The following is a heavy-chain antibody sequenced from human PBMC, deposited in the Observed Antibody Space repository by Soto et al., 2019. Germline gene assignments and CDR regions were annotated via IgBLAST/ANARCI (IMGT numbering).Heavy chain of an antibody. CDR1: GDYISSSKW. Sequence: SETLSPTCAVSGDYISSSKWWSWVRQPPGKGLEWIGEIYHTGSTNYNPSLKSRVIISVDKSKNQFSLKLNSVTAADTAVYYCARDLYDYGDYRNWLDPWGQGTLVTVSS. CDR3: ARDLYDYGDYRNWLDP. D-gene: IGHD4-17*01. V-gene: IGHV4-4*02. CDR2: IYHTGST. J-gene: IGHJ5*02.